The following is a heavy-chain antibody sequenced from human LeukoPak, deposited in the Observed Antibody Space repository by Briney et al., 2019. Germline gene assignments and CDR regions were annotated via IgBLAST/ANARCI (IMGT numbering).Heavy chain of an antibody. CDR3: ARDIRAFDI. CDR1: GFTFSSYS. J-gene: IGHJ3*02. V-gene: IGHV3-48*01. Sequence: GGSLRLSRAASGFTFSSYSMNWVRQAPGKGLEWVSYICSSSSTIYYADSVKGRFTISRDNAKNSLYLQMNSLRAEDTAVYYCARDIRAFDIWGQGTMVTVSS. CDR2: ICSSSSTI.